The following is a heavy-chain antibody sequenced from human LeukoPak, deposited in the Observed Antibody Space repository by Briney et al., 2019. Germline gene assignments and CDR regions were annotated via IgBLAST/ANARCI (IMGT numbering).Heavy chain of an antibody. CDR2: ISYDGSNE. Sequence: GGSLRLSCAASGFTFSSYAMHWVRQAPGKGLEWVAVISYDGSNEYYADSVKGRFTISRDNSKNTLYLQMNSLRAEDTAVYYCARDLWFGELLNWFDPWGQGTLVTVSS. D-gene: IGHD3-10*01. CDR3: ARDLWFGELLNWFDP. V-gene: IGHV3-30*04. J-gene: IGHJ5*02. CDR1: GFTFSSYA.